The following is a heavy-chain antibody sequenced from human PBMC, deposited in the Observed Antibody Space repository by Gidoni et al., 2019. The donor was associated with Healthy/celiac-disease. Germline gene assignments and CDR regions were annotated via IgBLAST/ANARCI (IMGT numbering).Heavy chain of an antibody. Sequence: QVQLQQWGAGLLKPSETLSLTCAVYVGSFSGYYWSWIRQPPGKGLEWIGEINHSGSTNYNPSLKSRVTISVDTSKNQFSLKLSSVTAADTAVYYCARSRVWWLRPPYFDYWGQGTLVTVSS. CDR2: INHSGST. V-gene: IGHV4-34*01. CDR1: VGSFSGYY. D-gene: IGHD5-12*01. J-gene: IGHJ4*02. CDR3: ARSRVWWLRPPYFDY.